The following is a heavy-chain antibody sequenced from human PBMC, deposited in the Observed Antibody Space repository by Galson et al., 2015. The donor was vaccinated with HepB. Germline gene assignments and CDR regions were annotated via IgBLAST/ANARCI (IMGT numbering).Heavy chain of an antibody. CDR3: VRWGGHGDSRGLFDY. CDR1: GFIFSNYG. Sequence: SLRLSCAASGFIFSNYGMHWVRQAPGKGLEWVAIIWYDGSNKDYGDSVKGRFTISRDNSKNTVHLQMNTLRVEDTAVYYCVRWGGHGDSRGLFDYWGQGTLVTVSS. CDR2: IWYDGSNK. J-gene: IGHJ4*02. V-gene: IGHV3-33*01. D-gene: IGHD4-17*01.